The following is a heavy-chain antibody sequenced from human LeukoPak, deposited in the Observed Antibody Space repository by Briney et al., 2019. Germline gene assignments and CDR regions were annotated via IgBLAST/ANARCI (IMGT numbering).Heavy chain of an antibody. V-gene: IGHV3-33*01. CDR3: ARDLSSGWTPYFDY. J-gene: IGHJ4*02. CDR2: IWYDGSNK. Sequence: PGRSLGLSCAASGFTFSSYGMHWVRQAPGKGLEWVAVIWYDGSNKYYEDSVKGRFTISRDNSKNTLYLQMNSLRAEDTAVYYCARDLSSGWTPYFDYWGQGTLVTVSS. D-gene: IGHD6-19*01. CDR1: GFTFSSYG.